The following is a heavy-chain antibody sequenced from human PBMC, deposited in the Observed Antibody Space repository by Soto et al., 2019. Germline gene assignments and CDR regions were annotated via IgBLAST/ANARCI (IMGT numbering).Heavy chain of an antibody. J-gene: IGHJ6*02. D-gene: IGHD3-16*02. CDR1: GFAFSNAW. CDR2: VSGSGGST. V-gene: IGHV3-23*01. Sequence: PGGSLRLSCAGSGFAFSNAWINWVRQAPGKGLQWVSSVSGSGGSTYYTDSVQGRFAISRDNSKNTVYLQMSGLRAEDTAVYYCAKEESNSLGIAARAQGTTVPVSS. CDR3: AKEESNSLGIAA.